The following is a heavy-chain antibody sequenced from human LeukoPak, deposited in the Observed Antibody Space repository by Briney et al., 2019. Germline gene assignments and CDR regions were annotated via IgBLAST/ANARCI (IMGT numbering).Heavy chain of an antibody. D-gene: IGHD5-18*01. J-gene: IGHJ4*02. CDR3: ARGVDTSMQFDS. CDR2: IYYTGST. CDR1: GDLISGYY. V-gene: IGHV4-59*01. Sequence: SETLSLTCTVSGDLISGYYWTWIRQLPGKGLEWIGYIYYTGSTNYNPSLRSRVSISVDTSKTQFSLKLSSVTAADTAVYYCARGVDTSMQFDSWGQGALVTVSS.